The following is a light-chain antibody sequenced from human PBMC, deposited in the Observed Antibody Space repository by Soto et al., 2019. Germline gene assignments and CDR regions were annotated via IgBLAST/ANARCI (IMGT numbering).Light chain of an antibody. J-gene: IGKJ1*01. Sequence: IQMTPSPSTVSGSVGDSVTITCRASQTISSWLAWYQQKPGKAPKLLIYKASTLKSGVPSRFNGSGSGTEFTITISSLQPDDFATYYCQHYNSYSEASGQRTKV. CDR1: QTISSW. CDR2: KAS. V-gene: IGKV1-5*03. CDR3: QHYNSYSEA.